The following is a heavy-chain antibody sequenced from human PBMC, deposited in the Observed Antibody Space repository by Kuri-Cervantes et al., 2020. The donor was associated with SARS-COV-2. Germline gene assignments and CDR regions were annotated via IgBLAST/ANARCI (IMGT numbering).Heavy chain of an antibody. J-gene: IGHJ6*03. CDR2: IYHSGST. CDR3: ARRNMDV. V-gene: IGHV4-38-2*02. Sequence: SETLSLICTVSGYSTSSGYYWGWIRQPPGKGLEWIGSIYHSGSTYYNPPLKSRVTISVDTSKNQFSLKLSSVTAADTAVYYCARRNMDVWGKGTTVTVSS. CDR1: GYSTSSGYY.